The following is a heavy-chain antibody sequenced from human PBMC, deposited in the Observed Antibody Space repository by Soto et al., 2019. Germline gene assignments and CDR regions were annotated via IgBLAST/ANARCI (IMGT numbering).Heavy chain of an antibody. V-gene: IGHV1-18*04. D-gene: IGHD3-22*01. J-gene: IGHJ6*02. CDR2: ISAYNGNT. CDR1: GYTFTSYG. CDR3: ARGAYYYDSSGYCKSRYYYGMDV. Sequence: ASVKVSCKASGYTFTSYGISWVRQAPGQGLEWMGWISAYNGNTTYAQKLQGRVTMTTDTSTSTAYMELSSLRSDDPAMYYCARGAYYYDSSGYCKSRYYYGMDVWGQGTTVTVSS.